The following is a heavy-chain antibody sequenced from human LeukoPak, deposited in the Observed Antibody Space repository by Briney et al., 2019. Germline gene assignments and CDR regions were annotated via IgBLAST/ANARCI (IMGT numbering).Heavy chain of an antibody. CDR3: AQTTVNWFDP. Sequence: ASVKVSCKASGYTFTSYVSWVRQAPGQGLEWMGWISAYNGNTNYAQKLQGRVTMTTDTSTSTAYMELRSLRPDDTAVYYCAQTTVNWFDPWGQGTLVTVSS. V-gene: IGHV1-18*01. CDR2: ISAYNGNT. J-gene: IGHJ5*02. D-gene: IGHD4-17*01. CDR1: GYTFTSYV.